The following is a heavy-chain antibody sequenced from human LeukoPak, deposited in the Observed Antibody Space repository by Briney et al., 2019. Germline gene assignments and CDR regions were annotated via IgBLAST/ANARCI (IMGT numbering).Heavy chain of an antibody. D-gene: IGHD1-26*01. J-gene: IGHJ4*02. V-gene: IGHV3-7*01. Sequence: GGSLTLSCAASGFTFSLYWMNWIQQAPGKGLEWVASTKQDGSQKDYVDSVKGRFTISRDNARNALFLHMNSLRANDSAVYYCARDIPKWEPFDYWGQGTLVTVSS. CDR2: TKQDGSQK. CDR1: GFTFSLYW. CDR3: ARDIPKWEPFDY.